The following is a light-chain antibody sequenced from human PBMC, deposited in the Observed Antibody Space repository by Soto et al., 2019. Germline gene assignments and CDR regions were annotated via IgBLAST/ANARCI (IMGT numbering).Light chain of an antibody. CDR3: QQYNNWPTWT. CDR2: GAS. J-gene: IGKJ1*01. V-gene: IGKV3-15*01. Sequence: EIVMTQSPATLSVSPGERATLSCRASQSVSSNLAWYQQQPGQAPRLLIYGASTRANGIPARFSGSGSGTEFTLTLSSLQSEDFDVYSCQQYNNWPTWTFGHGTQVEIK. CDR1: QSVSSN.